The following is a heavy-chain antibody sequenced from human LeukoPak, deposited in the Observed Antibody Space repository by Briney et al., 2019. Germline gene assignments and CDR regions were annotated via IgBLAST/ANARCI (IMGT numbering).Heavy chain of an antibody. CDR2: IRSDGSDT. CDR3: ARDLFRFGESGFDY. J-gene: IGHJ4*02. V-gene: IGHV3-74*03. D-gene: IGHD3-10*01. CDR1: GFTFSDTW. Sequence: GGSLRLSCAASGFTFSDTWMHWVRQVPGEGLVWVSRIRSDGSDTMYAESVKGRFTISRDNAKNTLYLQMNSLRAEDTAVYYCARDLFRFGESGFDYWGQGTLVTVSS.